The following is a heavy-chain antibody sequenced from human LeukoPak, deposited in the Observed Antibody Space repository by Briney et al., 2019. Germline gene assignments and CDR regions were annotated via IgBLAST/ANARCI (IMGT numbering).Heavy chain of an antibody. CDR1: GFTFATPG. J-gene: IGHJ4*02. Sequence: GGSLRLSCTASGFTFATPGFNWVRQAPGKGLEWVAFIRYDGSNKYYADSVKGRFTISRDNSKNTLYLQMNSLRAEDTAVYYCAKGKDTIFGVVTSLDDWGQGTLVTVSS. V-gene: IGHV3-30*02. CDR3: AKGKDTIFGVVTSLDD. D-gene: IGHD3-3*01. CDR2: IRYDGSNK.